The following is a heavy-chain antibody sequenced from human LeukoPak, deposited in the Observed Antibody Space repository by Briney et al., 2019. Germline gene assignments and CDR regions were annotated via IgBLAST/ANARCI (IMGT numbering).Heavy chain of an antibody. CDR1: GYTFTGYY. CDR2: INPDSGGT. CDR3: ARDIVVVTPGY. J-gene: IGHJ4*02. V-gene: IGHV1-2*02. Sequence: ASVKVSCKASGYTFTGYYMHWVRQAPGQGLEWMGWINPDSGGTNYAQRFQGRVTMTSDTSISTAYMELSRLTSDDTAVYFCARDIVVVTPGYWGQGTLVTVSS. D-gene: IGHD2-21*02.